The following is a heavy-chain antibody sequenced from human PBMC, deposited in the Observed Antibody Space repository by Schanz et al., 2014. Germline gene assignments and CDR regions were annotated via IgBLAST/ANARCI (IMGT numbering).Heavy chain of an antibody. CDR1: GGSISSGVW. D-gene: IGHD2-21*01. CDR3: TRSTLWSYDV. V-gene: IGHV4-4*02. CDR2: IFHSGTT. Sequence: QVQLQESGPGLVKPSGTLSLTCVVSGGSISSGVWWTWARQSPGKGLEWIGEIFHSGTTNYNPSLKSRVTISVDKSKNQFSLILSSMTAADTAVYYCTRSTLWSYDVWGRGTMVIVSS. J-gene: IGHJ3*01.